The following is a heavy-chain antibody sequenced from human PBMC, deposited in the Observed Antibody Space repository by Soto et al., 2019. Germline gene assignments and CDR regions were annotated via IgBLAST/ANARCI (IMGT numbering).Heavy chain of an antibody. V-gene: IGHV2-5*02. CDR3: AHTVSRYVLYY. J-gene: IGHJ4*02. CDR1: GFSFTTNGVG. D-gene: IGHD3-16*01. CDR2: IYWDDDK. Sequence: QITLKESGPTLVKPTQTLTLTCTFSGFSFTTNGVGVGWIRQPPGKALEWLALIYWDDDKRYSPSLKSRLTITKDTSKSQVVLTMTHMDPVDTGTYYCAHTVSRYVLYYWGQGTLVTVSS.